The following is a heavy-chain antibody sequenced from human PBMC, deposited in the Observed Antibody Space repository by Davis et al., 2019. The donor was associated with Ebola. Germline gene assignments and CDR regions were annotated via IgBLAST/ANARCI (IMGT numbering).Heavy chain of an antibody. J-gene: IGHJ4*02. Sequence: PSETLSLTCAVSGGSISNAYYSWHWIRQPPGKGLEWIGYNYHSGNPYYNPSLKSRVTISVDRSKNQFSLDLSSVTAADTAVYYCARGGAYSGSYYFDSWGQGTLVTVS. CDR1: GGSISNAYYS. CDR2: NYHSGNP. D-gene: IGHD1-26*01. CDR3: ARGGAYSGSYYFDS. V-gene: IGHV4-30-2*01.